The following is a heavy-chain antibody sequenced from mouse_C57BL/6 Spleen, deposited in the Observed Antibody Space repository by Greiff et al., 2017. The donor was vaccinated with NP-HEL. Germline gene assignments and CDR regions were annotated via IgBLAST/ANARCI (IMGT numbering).Heavy chain of an antibody. CDR3: ARDELGVGAMDY. V-gene: IGHV1-55*01. J-gene: IGHJ4*01. D-gene: IGHD4-1*01. CDR1: GYTFTSYW. Sequence: VQLQQPGAELVKPGASVKMSCKASGYTFTSYWITWVKQRPGQGLEWIGDIYPGSGSTNYNEKFKSKATLTVDTSSSTAYMQLSSLTSEDSAVYYCARDELGVGAMDYWGQGTSVTVSS. CDR2: IYPGSGST.